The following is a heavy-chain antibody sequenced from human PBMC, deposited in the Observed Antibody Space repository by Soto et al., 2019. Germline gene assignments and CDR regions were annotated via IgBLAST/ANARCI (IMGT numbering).Heavy chain of an antibody. V-gene: IGHV4-30-4*08. CDR1: SGSIRSGDYY. J-gene: IGHJ4*02. Sequence: QVQLQESGPGLVKPSQTLSLTCTVSSGSIRSGDYYWSWIRQHPGKGLEWIGYIYYSGSTYYNPSLKCRFTISMDTSENQLSLKLRSVTAADLAVSYFARAVPCTVTSSPDYWGQGTLVTVSS. D-gene: IGHD4-17*01. CDR2: IYYSGST. CDR3: ARAVPCTVTSSPDY.